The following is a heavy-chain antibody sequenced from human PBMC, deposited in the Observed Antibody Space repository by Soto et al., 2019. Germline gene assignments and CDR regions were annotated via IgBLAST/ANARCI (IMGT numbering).Heavy chain of an antibody. CDR1: GYTFTSYG. Sequence: ASVKVSCKASGYTFTSYGISWVRQAPGQGLEWMGWISAYNGNTNYAQKLQGRVTMTTDTSTSTAYMELRSLRSDDTAVYYCARRLSSSSLMRGYYYGMDVWGQGTTVTVS. CDR3: ARRLSSSSLMRGYYYGMDV. CDR2: ISAYNGNT. J-gene: IGHJ6*02. V-gene: IGHV1-18*01. D-gene: IGHD6-13*01.